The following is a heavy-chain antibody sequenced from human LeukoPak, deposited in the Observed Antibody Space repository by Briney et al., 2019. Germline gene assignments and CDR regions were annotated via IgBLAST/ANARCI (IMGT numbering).Heavy chain of an antibody. J-gene: IGHJ4*02. D-gene: IGHD3-22*01. Sequence: ASVKVSCKASGYTFTGYYMHWVRQAPGQGLEWMGWINPNSGGTNYAQKFQGRVTMTRDTSISTAYMELSRLRSDDTAVYYCARARHYYDSSGFFYFDYWGQGTLVTVSS. CDR1: GYTFTGYY. V-gene: IGHV1-2*02. CDR3: ARARHYYDSSGFFYFDY. CDR2: INPNSGGT.